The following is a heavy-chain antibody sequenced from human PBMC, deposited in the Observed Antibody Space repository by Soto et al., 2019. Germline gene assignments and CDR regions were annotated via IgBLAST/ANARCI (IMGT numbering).Heavy chain of an antibody. V-gene: IGHV3-49*03. J-gene: IGHJ3*02. Sequence: GGSLRLSCTASGFTFGDYAMSWFRQAPGKGLEWVGFIRSKAYGGTTEYAASVKGRFTISRDDSKSIAYLQMNSLKTEDTAVYYCTLADCSSTSCYVFPRDDAFDIWGQGTMVTVSS. CDR2: IRSKAYGGTT. CDR3: TLADCSSTSCYVFPRDDAFDI. CDR1: GFTFGDYA. D-gene: IGHD2-2*01.